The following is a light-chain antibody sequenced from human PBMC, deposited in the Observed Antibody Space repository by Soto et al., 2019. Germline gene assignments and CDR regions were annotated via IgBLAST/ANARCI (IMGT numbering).Light chain of an antibody. CDR3: QQYGSSRT. J-gene: IGKJ1*01. CDR1: ETVNSNY. V-gene: IGKV3-20*01. CDR2: GAS. Sequence: ILLTQSPCTLSLSPGERATLSCRARETVNSNYLAWYQQKRGQAPSLLIYGASRRATGIPDMLSGSGSGTDFTLTITRLEPEDFAVYYCQQYGSSRTFGQGTKVDIK.